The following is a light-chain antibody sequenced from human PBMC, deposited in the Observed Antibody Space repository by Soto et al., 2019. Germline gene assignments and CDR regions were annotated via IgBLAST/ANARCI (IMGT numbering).Light chain of an antibody. Sequence: HCVLTQAASVSGFPGQSISISCTGTSSDVGGYNYVSWYQQHPGKAPKLMIYDVSNRPSGISNRFSGSKSGNTASLTISGLQAEDEADYYCSSYTSSSTYVFGTGTKVTVL. CDR3: SSYTSSSTYV. CDR2: DVS. J-gene: IGLJ1*01. V-gene: IGLV2-14*01. CDR1: SSDVGGYNY.